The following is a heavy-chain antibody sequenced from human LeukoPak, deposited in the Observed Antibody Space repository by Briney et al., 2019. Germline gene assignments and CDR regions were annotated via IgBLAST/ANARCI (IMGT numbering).Heavy chain of an antibody. Sequence: GGSLRLSCAASGFTFSSYWMHWVRQAPGKGPVWVSRINSDGSSTSYADSVKGRFTISRDNAKNTLYLQMNSLRAEDTAVYYCASHMRGAGNRGDYWGQGTLVTVSS. J-gene: IGHJ4*02. CDR1: GFTFSSYW. V-gene: IGHV3-74*01. D-gene: IGHD1-14*01. CDR3: ASHMRGAGNRGDY. CDR2: INSDGSST.